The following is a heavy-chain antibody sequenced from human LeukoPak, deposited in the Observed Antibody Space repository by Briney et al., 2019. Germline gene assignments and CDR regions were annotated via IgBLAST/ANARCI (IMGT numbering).Heavy chain of an antibody. CDR3: ARDWVRDGYNYDGMDV. V-gene: IGHV4-59*01. J-gene: IGHJ6*02. Sequence: PSETLPLTCTVSGASINTYYWTWIRQPPGKGLEWIGYIYYSGSTSYNPSLKSRVTMSVDTSRTQFSLKLSSVTAADTAVYYCARDWVRDGYNYDGMDVWGQGTTVTVSS. CDR1: GASINTYY. D-gene: IGHD5-24*01. CDR2: IYYSGST.